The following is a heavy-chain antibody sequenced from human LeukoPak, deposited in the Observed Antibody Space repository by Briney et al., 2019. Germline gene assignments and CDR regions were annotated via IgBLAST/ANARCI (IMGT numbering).Heavy chain of an antibody. J-gene: IGHJ4*02. CDR2: IYSSGSS. CDR1: GGSISSSSYH. D-gene: IGHD3-10*01. V-gene: IGHV4-39*01. Sequence: SETLSLTCTVSGGSISSSSYHWVWIRQPPGKGLEWIGTIYSSGSSYYNPALKSRLTISVNTSNNLFSLKLSFVTAAVTALYFCAPRYGSVTYPRYSFDSWGQGTLVTVSS. CDR3: APRYGSVTYPRYSFDS.